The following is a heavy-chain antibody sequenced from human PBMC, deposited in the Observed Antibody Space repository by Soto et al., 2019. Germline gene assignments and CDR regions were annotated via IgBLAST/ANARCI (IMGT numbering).Heavy chain of an antibody. Sequence: EVQLVESGGGLVKPGGSLRLSCAASGFTFSNAWMNWVRQAPGKGLEWVGRIKSKTDGGTTDYAAPVKGRFTISRDDSKNTLYLQMNSLKTEDTAVYYCTTDQVGTTLWFGELPVGSYYYYGMDVWGQGTTVTVSS. D-gene: IGHD3-10*01. V-gene: IGHV3-15*07. CDR1: GFTFSNAW. CDR3: TTDQVGTTLWFGELPVGSYYYYGMDV. J-gene: IGHJ6*02. CDR2: IKSKTDGGTT.